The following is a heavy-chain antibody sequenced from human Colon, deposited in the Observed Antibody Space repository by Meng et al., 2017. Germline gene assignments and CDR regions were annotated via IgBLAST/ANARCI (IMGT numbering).Heavy chain of an antibody. V-gene: IGHV4-31*03. CDR1: GDSTTSGGYY. D-gene: IGHD2-15*01. Sequence: GQLLEAGPGLVKPSQTLPLTCNVSGDSTTSGGYYGSWIRQHPGKGLEWIGYIDHSGTTYDNPSLKTRLTMSVDTSKNQFSLKLTSVTAADTAVYYCARVVSLVVKGNWFDSWGQGTLVTVSS. CDR3: ARVVSLVVKGNWFDS. CDR2: IDHSGTT. J-gene: IGHJ5*01.